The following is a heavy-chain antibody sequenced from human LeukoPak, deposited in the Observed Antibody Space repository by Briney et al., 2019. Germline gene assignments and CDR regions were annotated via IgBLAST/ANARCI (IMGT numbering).Heavy chain of an antibody. Sequence: PGGSLRLSCAASGFTFSSYEMNWVRQAPGKGLEWVSYTSSSGSTIYYADSVKGRFTISRDNAKNTLYLQMNSLRAEDTAVYYCAKAGGYDSYYYYMDVWGKGTTVTISS. V-gene: IGHV3-48*03. CDR2: TSSSGSTI. CDR3: AKAGGYDSYYYYMDV. J-gene: IGHJ6*03. CDR1: GFTFSSYE. D-gene: IGHD5-12*01.